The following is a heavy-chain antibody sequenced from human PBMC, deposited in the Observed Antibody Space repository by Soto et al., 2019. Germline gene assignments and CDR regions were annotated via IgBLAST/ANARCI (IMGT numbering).Heavy chain of an antibody. V-gene: IGHV1-69*01. CDR3: ARDIYCSSTSCRPYSYGMDV. Sequence: SVKVSCKASGGTFSSYAISWVRQAPGQGLEWMGGIIPIFGTANYAQKFQGRVTITADESTSTAYMELSSLRSEDTAVYYCARDIYCSSTSCRPYSYGMDVCAQGTTVPVSS. D-gene: IGHD2-2*01. J-gene: IGHJ6*02. CDR2: IIPIFGTA. CDR1: GGTFSSYA.